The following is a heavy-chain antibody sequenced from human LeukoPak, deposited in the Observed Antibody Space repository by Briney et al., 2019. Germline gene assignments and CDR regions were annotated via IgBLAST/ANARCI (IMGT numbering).Heavy chain of an antibody. CDR1: GASAYSGDYY. J-gene: IGHJ4*01. CDR3: ARRGVFGSDNYFEY. V-gene: IGHV4-39*01. D-gene: IGHD3-10*01. CDR2: VYYSGST. Sequence: SETLSLTCSVLGASAYSGDYYWVWIRQPPGKGLEYIGAVYYSGSTFDNPSLSGRITMSVDTSKNQFSLNLASVTATDTAVYYCARRGVFGSDNYFEYWGQGILVIVSS.